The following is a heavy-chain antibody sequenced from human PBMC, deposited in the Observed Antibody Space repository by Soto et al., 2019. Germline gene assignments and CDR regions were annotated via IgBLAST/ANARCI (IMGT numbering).Heavy chain of an antibody. Sequence: ASVKVSCKASGYTFTGSYMHWMRQAPGQGLEWMGWINPNSGGTNYAQKFQGWVTMTRDTSISTADMELSRLRSDDTAVYYCARDLVSGGGALGNTYYYYYGMDVWGQGTTVTVSS. J-gene: IGHJ6*02. V-gene: IGHV1-2*04. CDR1: GYTFTGSY. CDR2: INPNSGGT. CDR3: ARDLVSGGGALGNTYYYYYGMDV. D-gene: IGHD3-16*01.